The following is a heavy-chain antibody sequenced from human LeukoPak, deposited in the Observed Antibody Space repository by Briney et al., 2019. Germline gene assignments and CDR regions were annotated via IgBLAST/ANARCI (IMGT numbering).Heavy chain of an antibody. CDR3: AKESSRYGDYQVFDY. CDR2: ISTSSSYI. Sequence: PGGSLRLSCAASGFTFSSYSVNWVRQAPGKGLEWVSSISTSSSYIYYADSVKGRFTISRDNAKNSLYLQMNRLRAEDTAVYYCAKESSRYGDYQVFDYWGQGTLVTVSS. CDR1: GFTFSSYS. D-gene: IGHD4-17*01. J-gene: IGHJ4*02. V-gene: IGHV3-21*01.